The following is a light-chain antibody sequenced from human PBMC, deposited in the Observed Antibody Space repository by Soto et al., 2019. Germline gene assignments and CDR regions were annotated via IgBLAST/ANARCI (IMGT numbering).Light chain of an antibody. V-gene: IGLV2-8*01. CDR1: SSDVGAYNY. J-gene: IGLJ2*01. CDR2: DVS. CDR3: SSYAGINNLL. Sequence: QSVLTQPPSASGSPGQSVTISCTGTSSDVGAYNYVSWYQQHPGKAPKLMIYDVSKRPSGVPDRFSGSKSGNTASLTVSGLQADDEADYYCSSYAGINNLLFGGGTQLTVL.